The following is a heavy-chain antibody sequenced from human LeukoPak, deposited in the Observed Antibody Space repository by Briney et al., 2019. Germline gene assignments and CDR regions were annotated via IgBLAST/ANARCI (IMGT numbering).Heavy chain of an antibody. D-gene: IGHD3-22*01. CDR3: ARGRDLVDSSGHYYWFDP. Sequence: ASVKVSCKASGYTFTSYGISGVRQAPGQGLEWMGWFSAYNGNTNYAQKLQGRVTMTTDTSTSTAYMELRSLRSDDTAVYYCARGRDLVDSSGHYYWFDPWGQGTLVTVSS. J-gene: IGHJ5*02. CDR2: FSAYNGNT. V-gene: IGHV1-18*01. CDR1: GYTFTSYG.